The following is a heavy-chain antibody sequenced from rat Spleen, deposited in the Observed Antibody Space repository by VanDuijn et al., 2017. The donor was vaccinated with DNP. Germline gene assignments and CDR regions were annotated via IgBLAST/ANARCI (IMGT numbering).Heavy chain of an antibody. V-gene: IGHV5-31*01. CDR1: GFTFNKYW. CDR3: ARDDFYGYR. J-gene: IGHJ2*01. CDR2: IPGSGGST. Sequence: EVQLVESGGGLVQPGRSLKLSCAASGFTFNKYWMTWIRQVPGKGLEWVAAIPGSGGSTYYPDSVRGRFTISRDNTENTLYLQLDSLRSEDTATYYCARDDFYGYRWGQGVMVTVSS. D-gene: IGHD1-7*01.